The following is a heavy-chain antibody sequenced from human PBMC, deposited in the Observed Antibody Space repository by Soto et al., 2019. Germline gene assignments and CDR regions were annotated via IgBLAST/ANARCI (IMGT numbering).Heavy chain of an antibody. J-gene: IGHJ3*02. V-gene: IGHV3-33*01. D-gene: IGHD3-10*01. CDR1: GFTFRSYG. Sequence: QVQLVESGGGVVQPGRSLRLSCAASGFTFRSYGMHWVRQAPGKGLEWVAVIWFDGSKKYYVDSVKGRFTISRDNSKNTLYLQMNSLRAEDTAVYYCAPGLGFGEWTEAFDIWGHGTMVTVSS. CDR3: APGLGFGEWTEAFDI. CDR2: IWFDGSKK.